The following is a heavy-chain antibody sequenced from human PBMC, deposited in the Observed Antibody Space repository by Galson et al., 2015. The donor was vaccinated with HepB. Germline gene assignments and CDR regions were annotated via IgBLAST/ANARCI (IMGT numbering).Heavy chain of an antibody. CDR2: INTNNGNP. D-gene: IGHD2-21*01. CDR1: GNSFNYYA. V-gene: IGHV7-4-1*02. CDR3: ARDLGPMWGFLRLPFGS. Sequence: SVKVSCKAYGNSFNYYAINWVRQAPGQGLEWMGWINTNNGNPTYAQDFAGRFVFSLDTSVSTTFLQISGLKTEDTAVYYCARDLGPMWGFLRLPFGSWGQGTLVTVSS. J-gene: IGHJ4*02.